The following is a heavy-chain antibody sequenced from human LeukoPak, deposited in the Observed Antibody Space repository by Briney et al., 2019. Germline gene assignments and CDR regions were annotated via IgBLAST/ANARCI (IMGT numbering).Heavy chain of an antibody. CDR2: IRYDGSNK. Sequence: GGSLRLSCAASGFTFSSYGMHWVRRAPGKGLEWVAFIRYDGSNKYYADSVKGRFTISRDNSKNTLYLQMNSLRAEDTAVYYCAQKVVPAAIRPFDYWGQGTLVTVSS. CDR3: AQKVVPAAIRPFDY. CDR1: GFTFSSYG. V-gene: IGHV3-30*02. J-gene: IGHJ4*02. D-gene: IGHD2-2*02.